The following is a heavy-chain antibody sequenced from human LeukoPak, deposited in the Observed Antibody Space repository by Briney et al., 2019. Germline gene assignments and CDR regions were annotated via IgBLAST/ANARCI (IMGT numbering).Heavy chain of an antibody. J-gene: IGHJ4*02. CDR2: IPYDGSNK. V-gene: IGHV3-30*18. Sequence: GGSLRLSCAASGFTFSSSGMHWVRQAPGKGLEWVAVIPYDGSNKYYADSVKGRFTISRDNSKNTLYLQMNSLRAEDTAVYYCAKELGFTNYFDYWGRGALVTVSS. D-gene: IGHD3-10*01. CDR3: AKELGFTNYFDY. CDR1: GFTFSSSG.